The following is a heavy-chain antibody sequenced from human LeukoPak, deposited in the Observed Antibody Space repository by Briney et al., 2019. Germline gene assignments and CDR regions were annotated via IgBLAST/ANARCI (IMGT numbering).Heavy chain of an antibody. Sequence: ASVKLSFKSSGYTFTIYGISWVRQGPGQGLEWMGWISAYNGNTNYAQKLQGRGTMTTDTSTSTAYMELRSLSSDATAVYYCAVLNTVTTRPHAFDIWGQGTMVTVSS. J-gene: IGHJ3*02. D-gene: IGHD4-17*01. V-gene: IGHV1-18*01. CDR1: GYTFTIYG. CDR2: ISAYNGNT. CDR3: AVLNTVTTRPHAFDI.